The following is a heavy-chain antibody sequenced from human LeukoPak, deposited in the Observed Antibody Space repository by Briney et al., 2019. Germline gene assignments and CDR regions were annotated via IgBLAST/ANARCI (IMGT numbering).Heavy chain of an antibody. Sequence: GGSLRLSCAASGFTFSSYSMNWVRQAPGKGLEWVSSISSSSSYIYYADSVKGRFTISRDNAKNSLYVQMNSLRAEDTAVYYCARDPSSSGWYGDYWGQGTLVTVSS. J-gene: IGHJ4*02. CDR1: GFTFSSYS. CDR3: ARDPSSSGWYGDY. D-gene: IGHD6-19*01. CDR2: ISSSSSYI. V-gene: IGHV3-21*01.